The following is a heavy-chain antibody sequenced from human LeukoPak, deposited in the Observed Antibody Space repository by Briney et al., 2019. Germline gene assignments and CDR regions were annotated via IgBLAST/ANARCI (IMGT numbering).Heavy chain of an antibody. V-gene: IGHV4-59*01. CDR1: GGSISSYY. J-gene: IGHJ4*02. Sequence: SETLSLTCTVSGGSISSYYWSWIRQPPGKGLEWIGYIYYSGSTNYNPSLKSRVTISVDTSKNQFSLKLSSVTAADTAVYYCARGATKGVASYWGQGTLVTVSS. CDR3: ARGATKGVASY. CDR2: IYYSGST. D-gene: IGHD5-12*01.